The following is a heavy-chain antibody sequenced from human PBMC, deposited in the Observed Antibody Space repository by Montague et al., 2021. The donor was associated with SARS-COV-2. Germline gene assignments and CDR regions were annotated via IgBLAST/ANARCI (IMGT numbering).Heavy chain of an antibody. Sequence: SLSLSCAASGFTFSSYAMSWVRQAPGKGLEWVSVIYSGGSSTYYADSVKGRFTISRDNSKNTPYLQMNSLRAEDTAVYYCAKGSYDFWSGYDRRGYFDYWGQGTLVTVSS. CDR3: AKGSYDFWSGYDRRGYFDY. V-gene: IGHV3-23*03. J-gene: IGHJ4*02. CDR2: IYSGGSST. D-gene: IGHD3-3*01. CDR1: GFTFSSYA.